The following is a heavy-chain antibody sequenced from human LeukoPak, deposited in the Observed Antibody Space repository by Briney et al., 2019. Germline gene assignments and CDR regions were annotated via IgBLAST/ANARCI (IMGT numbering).Heavy chain of an antibody. V-gene: IGHV1-46*01. J-gene: IGHJ4*02. CDR1: GYTFTTYY. CDR2: INPSAGTT. Sequence: ASVKVSCKASGYTFTTYYIHWVRQAPGQRLEWMGIINPSAGTTSYQQSFQGTVTMTRDMSTSTVYMELNSLTSEDTAVYYCARVLDHYGSGGFDYWGQGTLVTVSS. CDR3: ARVLDHYGSGGFDY. D-gene: IGHD3-10*01.